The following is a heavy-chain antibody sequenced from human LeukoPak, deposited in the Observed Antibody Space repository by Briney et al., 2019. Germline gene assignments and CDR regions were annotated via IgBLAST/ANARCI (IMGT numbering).Heavy chain of an antibody. D-gene: IGHD3-10*01. J-gene: IGHJ5*02. CDR3: AREYGSGSYYNGIGNWFDP. Sequence: SETLSLTCTVSGGSISSYYWSWIRQPPGKGLEWIGYIYYSGSTNYNPSLKSRVTISVDTSKNQFSLKLSSVTAADTAVYYCAREYGSGSYYNGIGNWFDPWGQGTLVTVSS. CDR2: IYYSGST. V-gene: IGHV4-59*01. CDR1: GGSISSYY.